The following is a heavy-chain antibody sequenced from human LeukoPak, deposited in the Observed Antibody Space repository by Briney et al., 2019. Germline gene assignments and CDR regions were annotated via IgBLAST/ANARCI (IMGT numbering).Heavy chain of an antibody. CDR3: ASEVGATTGY. CDR1: GFTFSSYA. Sequence: GGSLRLSCAASGFTFSSYAMHWVRQAPGKGLEWVAVIWYDGSNKYYADSVKGRFTISRDNSKNTLYLQMNSLRAEDTAVYYCASEVGATTGYWGQGTLVTVSS. CDR2: IWYDGSNK. V-gene: IGHV3-33*08. J-gene: IGHJ4*02. D-gene: IGHD1-26*01.